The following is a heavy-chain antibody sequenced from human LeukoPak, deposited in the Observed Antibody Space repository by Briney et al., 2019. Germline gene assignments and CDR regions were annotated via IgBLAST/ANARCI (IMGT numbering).Heavy chain of an antibody. J-gene: IGHJ6*03. V-gene: IGHV3-7*01. Sequence: PGGSLRLSCAASGFTFSSYWMSWVRQAPGKGLEWVAHIEQDGSEKYYVDSVKGRFTISRDNAKNSLYLQMNRLRAEDTAVYYCARSDQYYDFWSGYYRLHYMDVWGKGTTVTVSS. CDR3: ARSDQYYDFWSGYYRLHYMDV. CDR2: IEQDGSEK. D-gene: IGHD3-3*01. CDR1: GFTFSSYW.